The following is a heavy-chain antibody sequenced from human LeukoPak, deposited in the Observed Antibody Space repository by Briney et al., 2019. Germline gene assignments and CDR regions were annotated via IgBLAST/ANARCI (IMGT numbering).Heavy chain of an antibody. V-gene: IGHV1-46*01. CDR3: ARDLGGYYYDSSGYSPVY. D-gene: IGHD3-22*01. Sequence: ASVKVSCKASGYTFTSYYMHWVRQAPGQGLEWMGIINPSGGSTSYAQKFQGRVTMTRDTSTSTVYMELSSLRSEDTAVYYCARDLGGYYYDSSGYSPVYWGQGTLDTVSS. CDR2: INPSGGST. CDR1: GYTFTSYY. J-gene: IGHJ4*02.